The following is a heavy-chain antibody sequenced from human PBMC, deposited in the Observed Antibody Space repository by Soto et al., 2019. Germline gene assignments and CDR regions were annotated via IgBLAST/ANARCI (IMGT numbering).Heavy chain of an antibody. Sequence: QMQLEQSGPEVKKPGTSVKVSCKASGFTVSSSAVQWVRQARGQRLEWIGWIVFGSGDTKYAQRFQERLTITRDMSTDTAYLELSSLRSEDTAVYYCAADYAAVTPFFYWGQGTLVTVSS. CDR1: GFTVSSSA. D-gene: IGHD6-25*01. CDR3: AADYAAVTPFFY. J-gene: IGHJ4*02. CDR2: IVFGSGDT. V-gene: IGHV1-58*01.